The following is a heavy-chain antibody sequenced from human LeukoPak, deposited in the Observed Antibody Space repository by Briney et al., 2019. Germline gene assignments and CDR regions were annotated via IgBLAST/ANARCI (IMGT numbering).Heavy chain of an antibody. CDR2: IYYSGST. J-gene: IGHJ4*02. Sequence: SETLSLTCTVSGGSISSYYWSWIRQPPGKGLEWIGYIYYSGSTNYNPSLKSRVTISVGTSKNQFSLKLSSVTAADTAVYYCARAPGPYCGGDCQGPFDYWGQGTLVTVSS. CDR1: GGSISSYY. CDR3: ARAPGPYCGGDCQGPFDY. V-gene: IGHV4-59*01. D-gene: IGHD2-21*02.